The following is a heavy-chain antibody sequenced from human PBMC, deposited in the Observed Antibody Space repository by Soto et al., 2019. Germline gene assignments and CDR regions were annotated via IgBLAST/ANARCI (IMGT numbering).Heavy chain of an antibody. CDR3: AKEPQYSSGWPFAFDI. CDR2: ISGSGGST. CDR1: GFTFSGCA. V-gene: IGHV3-23*01. Sequence: GSLRLSCAASGFTFSGCAMSWVRQAPGKGLEWVSAISGSGGSTYYADSVKGRFTISRDNSKNTLYLQMNSLRAEDTAVYYCAKEPQYSSGWPFAFDIWGQGTMVTVSS. J-gene: IGHJ3*02. D-gene: IGHD6-19*01.